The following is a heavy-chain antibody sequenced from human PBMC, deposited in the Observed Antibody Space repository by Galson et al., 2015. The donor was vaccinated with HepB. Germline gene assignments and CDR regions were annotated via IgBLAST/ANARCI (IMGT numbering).Heavy chain of an antibody. V-gene: IGHV3-33*01. CDR2: IWYDGSNK. J-gene: IGHJ3*02. D-gene: IGHD2-15*01. CDR3: ARGGIALGYCSGGSCYSNAFDI. Sequence: SLRLSCAASGFTFSSYGMHWVRQAPGKGLEWVAVIWYDGSNKYYADSVKGRFTISRDNSKNTLYLQTNSLRAEDTAVYYCARGGIALGYCSGGSCYSNAFDIWGQGTMVTVSS. CDR1: GFTFSSYG.